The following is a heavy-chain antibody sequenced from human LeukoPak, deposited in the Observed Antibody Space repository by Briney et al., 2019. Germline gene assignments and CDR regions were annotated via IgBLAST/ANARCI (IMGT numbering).Heavy chain of an antibody. J-gene: IGHJ4*02. CDR1: GGSFSGYY. CDR2: INLNGNT. V-gene: IGHV4-34*01. CDR3: ARSSYDDNSGYYYSDY. Sequence: PSETLSLTCAVYGGSFSGYYWSWIRQAPGEGLEWIWEINLNGNTNYNPSLKSRVTISVDTSKNQFSLNLSSVTAADTAVYYCARSSYDDNSGYYYSDYWGQGTLVTVSS. D-gene: IGHD3-22*01.